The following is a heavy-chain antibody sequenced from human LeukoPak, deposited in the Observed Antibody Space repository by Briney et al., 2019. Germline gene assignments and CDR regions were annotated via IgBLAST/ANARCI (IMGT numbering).Heavy chain of an antibody. CDR2: ISGGGEST. D-gene: IGHD3-22*01. CDR3: AKRDNNDYYTGLHVFDI. J-gene: IGHJ3*02. V-gene: IGHV3-23*01. Sequence: PGGSLRLSCAASGFTFSNYAMTWVRQAPGKGPEWVSGISGGGESTYYTDSVKGRFTISRDNSKNTLDLQMNSLRAEDTAVYYCAKRDNNDYYTGLHVFDIWGQGTMVTV. CDR1: GFTFSNYA.